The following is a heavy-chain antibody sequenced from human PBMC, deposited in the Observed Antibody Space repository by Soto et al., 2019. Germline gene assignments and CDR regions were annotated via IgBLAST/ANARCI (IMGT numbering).Heavy chain of an antibody. CDR3: ARGGRIAARPSYYYYGMDV. Sequence: GASVKGSCKASGYTFTGYYKHWGRQAPGQGLEWMGWINPNSGGTNYAQKVQGWVTMTRDTSISTAYMELSRLRSDDTAVYYCARGGRIAARPSYYYYGMDVWGQGTTVTVSS. CDR2: INPNSGGT. D-gene: IGHD6-6*01. V-gene: IGHV1-2*04. CDR1: GYTFTGYY. J-gene: IGHJ6*02.